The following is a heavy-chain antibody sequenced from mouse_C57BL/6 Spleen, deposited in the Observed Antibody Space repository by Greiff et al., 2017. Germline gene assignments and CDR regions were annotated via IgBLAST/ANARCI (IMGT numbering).Heavy chain of an antibody. V-gene: IGHV5-4*01. CDR2: ISDGGSYT. D-gene: IGHD2-2*01. Sequence: EVQVVESGGGLVKPGGSLKLSCAASGFTFSSYAMSWVRQTPEKRLEWVATISDGGSYTYYPDNVKGRFTISRDNAKNNLYLQMSHLKSEDTAMYYCARDHGYDAFYFDYWGQGTTLTVSS. CDR1: GFTFSSYA. CDR3: ARDHGYDAFYFDY. J-gene: IGHJ2*01.